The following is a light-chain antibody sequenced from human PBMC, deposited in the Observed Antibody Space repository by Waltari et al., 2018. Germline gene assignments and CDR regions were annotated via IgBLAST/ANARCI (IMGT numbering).Light chain of an antibody. CDR3: QHSYSTPIT. CDR1: QSISNY. CDR2: AAS. Sequence: DIQMTQSPSSLSASVGDRVTITCRASQSISNYLNWCQQKPGKAPKLLIFAASSLESGFPSSFSGSGSWTDFTLTIISLQPEDFATYYSQHSYSTPITFGQGTRLEIK. V-gene: IGKV1-39*01. J-gene: IGKJ5*01.